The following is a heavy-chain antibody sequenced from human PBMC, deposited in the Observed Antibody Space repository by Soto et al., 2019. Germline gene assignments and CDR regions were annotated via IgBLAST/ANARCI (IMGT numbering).Heavy chain of an antibody. CDR3: ARAALNRKSITIFGGSNLFDP. Sequence: SSVKVSCKASGGTFSSYPISCVLQAPGQGREWMGGIIPIFGTANYAQKFQGRVTITADESASTAYMELRSLRSEDTAVYYCARAALNRKSITIFGGSNLFDPWGKGTLVTVSS. CDR1: GGTFSSYP. J-gene: IGHJ5*02. CDR2: IIPIFGTA. V-gene: IGHV1-69*13. D-gene: IGHD3-3*01.